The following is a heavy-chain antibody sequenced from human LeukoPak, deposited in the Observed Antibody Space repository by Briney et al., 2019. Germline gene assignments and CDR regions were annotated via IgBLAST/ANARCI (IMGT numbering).Heavy chain of an antibody. CDR2: IYSGGST. Sequence: GGSLRLSCAASGFTVSSNYMSWVRQAPGKGLEWVSVIYSGGSTYYADSVKGRFTISRDNSKNTLYLQMNSLRVEDTAVYYCARDRRAVAGTSHWGQGTLVTVSS. V-gene: IGHV3-53*01. D-gene: IGHD6-19*01. J-gene: IGHJ4*02. CDR1: GFTVSSNY. CDR3: ARDRRAVAGTSH.